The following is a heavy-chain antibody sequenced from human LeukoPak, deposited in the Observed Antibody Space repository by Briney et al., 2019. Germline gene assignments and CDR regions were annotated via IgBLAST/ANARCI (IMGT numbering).Heavy chain of an antibody. J-gene: IGHJ3*02. CDR3: ARDWTGNDYGDYLGAFEI. CDR2: ISYDGSNE. D-gene: IGHD4-17*01. Sequence: GGSLRLSCAASGFTFSSYAMHWVRPAPGRGLEWVAVISYDGSNEYYADSVKRRFTISRDNSKNTLYLQMNSLRAEDTAVYYCARDWTGNDYGDYLGAFEIWGEGTMVTVSS. V-gene: IGHV3-30-3*01. CDR1: GFTFSSYA.